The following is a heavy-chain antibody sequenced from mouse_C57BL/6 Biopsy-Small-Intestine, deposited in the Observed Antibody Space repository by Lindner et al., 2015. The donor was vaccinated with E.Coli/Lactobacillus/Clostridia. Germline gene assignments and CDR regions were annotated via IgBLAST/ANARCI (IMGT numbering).Heavy chain of an antibody. V-gene: IGHV1-84*02. J-gene: IGHJ4*01. CDR3: ARDLSWLEY. Sequence: SVKVSCKGSGYPFSDFYIHWVRQAPGQGLEWMGWINPNRGDTKYAEKFQGRVAMTRDTSINTAYMELSGLTSDDTAVYFCARDLSWLEYWGQGTLVTVAS. CDR2: INPNRGDT. D-gene: IGHD3-1*01. CDR1: GYPFSDFY.